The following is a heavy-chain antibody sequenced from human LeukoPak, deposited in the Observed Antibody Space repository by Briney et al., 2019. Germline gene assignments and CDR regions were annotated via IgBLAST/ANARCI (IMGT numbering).Heavy chain of an antibody. CDR3: ARDSFTVTSAGYFDP. CDR1: GFSVSANY. Sequence: GGSLRLSCAVSGFSVSANYMSWVRQAPGKGLEWVSIINTDYSTYYAESVKGRFTTSRGNSKNSVSLEMNSLRAEDTAVYYCARDSFTVTSAGYFDPWGRGTLVTVSS. J-gene: IGHJ2*01. D-gene: IGHD4-17*01. CDR2: INTDYST. V-gene: IGHV3-53*01.